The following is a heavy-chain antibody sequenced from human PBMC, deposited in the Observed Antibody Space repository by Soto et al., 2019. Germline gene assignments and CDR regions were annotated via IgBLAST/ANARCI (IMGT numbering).Heavy chain of an antibody. Sequence: QVQLVQSGAEVKKPGSSVKVSCKASGGTFSSYAISWVRQAPGQGIEWMGGIIPIFGTANYAQKFQGRVTITADESTSTAYMELSSLRPEDTAVYYCAKLLYFDWSSSFYYGMDVCGQGTTVTVSS. CDR3: AKLLYFDWSSSFYYGMDV. J-gene: IGHJ6*02. CDR2: IIPIFGTA. V-gene: IGHV1-69*01. CDR1: GGTFSSYA. D-gene: IGHD3-9*01.